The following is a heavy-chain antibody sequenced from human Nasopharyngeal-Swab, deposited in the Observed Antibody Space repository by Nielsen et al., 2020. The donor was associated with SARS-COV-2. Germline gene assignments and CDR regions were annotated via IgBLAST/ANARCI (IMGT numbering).Heavy chain of an antibody. J-gene: IGHJ3*02. CDR3: AGYCSSTSCYKDDAFDI. D-gene: IGHD2-2*03. V-gene: IGHV4-30-2*01. CDR2: IYHSGST. CDR1: GGSISSGGYY. Sequence: SETLSLTCAASGGSISSGGYYWSWIRQPPGKGLEWIGYIYHSGSTYYNPSLKSRVTISVDRPKNQFSLKLSSVTAADTAVYYCAGYCSSTSCYKDDAFDIWGQGTMVTVSS.